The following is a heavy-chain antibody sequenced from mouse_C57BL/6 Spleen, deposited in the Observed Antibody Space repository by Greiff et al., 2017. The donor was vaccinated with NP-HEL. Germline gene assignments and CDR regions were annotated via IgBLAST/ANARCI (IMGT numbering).Heavy chain of an antibody. CDR3: AREFYYGSSYDGYAMDY. D-gene: IGHD1-1*01. CDR2: INPSSGYT. CDR1: GYTFTSYW. V-gene: IGHV1-7*01. J-gene: IGHJ4*01. Sequence: VQLQQSGAELAKPGASVKLSCKASGYTFTSYWMHWVKQRPGQGLEWIGYINPSSGYTKYNQKFKDKATLTADKSSSTAYMKLSSLTYEDSAVYYCAREFYYGSSYDGYAMDYWGQGTSVTVSS.